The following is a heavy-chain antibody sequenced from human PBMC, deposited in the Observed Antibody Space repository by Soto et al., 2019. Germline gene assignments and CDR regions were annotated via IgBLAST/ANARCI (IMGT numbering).Heavy chain of an antibody. V-gene: IGHV4-31*03. D-gene: IGHD6-13*01. CDR2: IYYSGST. CDR3: ARFGSSWFQFDY. J-gene: IGHJ4*02. Sequence: QVQLQESGPGLVKPSQTLSLTCTVSGGSISSGGYYWSWIRQHPGKGLEWIGYIYYSGSTYYNPSLTSRVTISVDTSKNQFSLKLSSVTAADTAVYYCARFGSSWFQFDYWGQGTLVTVSS. CDR1: GGSISSGGYY.